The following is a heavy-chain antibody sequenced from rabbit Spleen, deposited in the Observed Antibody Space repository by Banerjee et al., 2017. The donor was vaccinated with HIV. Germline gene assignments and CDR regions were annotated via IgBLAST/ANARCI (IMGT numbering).Heavy chain of an antibody. D-gene: IGHD8-1*01. J-gene: IGHJ4*01. CDR3: ARDGAGGSYFAL. CDR1: GFTLSRYY. CDR2: IDPVFGIT. V-gene: IGHV1S7*01. Sequence: QELEESGGRLVQPGGSLTLSCKASGFTLSRYYMNWVRQAPGKGLEWIGYIDPVFGITYYANWVNGRFSISRENAQNTVFLQMTSLTAADTATYFCARDGAGGSYFALWGQGTLVTVS.